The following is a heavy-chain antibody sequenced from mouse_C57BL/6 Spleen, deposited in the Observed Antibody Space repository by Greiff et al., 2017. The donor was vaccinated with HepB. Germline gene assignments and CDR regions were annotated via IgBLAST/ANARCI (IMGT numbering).Heavy chain of an antibody. J-gene: IGHJ4*01. D-gene: IGHD4-1*01. Sequence: EVQLQQSGPELVKPGASVKMSCKASGYTFTDYNMHWVKQSHGKSLEWIGYINPNNGGTSYNQKFKGKATLTVNKSSSTAYMELRSLTAEDSAVYYCAIWEWEGAMDYWGQRTSVTVSS. CDR1: GYTFTDYN. CDR2: INPNNGGT. CDR3: AIWEWEGAMDY. V-gene: IGHV1-22*01.